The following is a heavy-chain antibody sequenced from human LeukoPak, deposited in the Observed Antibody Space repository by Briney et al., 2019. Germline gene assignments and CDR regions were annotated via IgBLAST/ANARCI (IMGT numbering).Heavy chain of an antibody. CDR1: GFTFSSYA. CDR2: ISGSGGST. CDR3: AESLEDIVVVPAAIDYYYGMDV. D-gene: IGHD2-2*01. V-gene: IGHV3-23*01. Sequence: PGGSLRLSCAASGFTFSSYAMSWVRQAPGKGLEWVSAISGSGGSTYYADSVKGRFTISRDNSKNTLYLQMNSLRAEDTAVYYCAESLEDIVVVPAAIDYYYGMDVRGQGTTVTVSS. J-gene: IGHJ6*02.